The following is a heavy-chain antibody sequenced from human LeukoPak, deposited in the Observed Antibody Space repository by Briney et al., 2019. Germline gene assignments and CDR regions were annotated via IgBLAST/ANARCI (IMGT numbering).Heavy chain of an antibody. CDR3: ARDGGLYYYYYMDV. CDR2: IYTSGST. Sequence: SETLSLTCTVSGGSISSYYWSWIRQPAGKGLEWIGRIYTSGSTNYNPSLKSRVTISVDTSKNQFSLKLSSVTAADTAVYYCARDGGLYYYYYMDVWGKGTTVTVSS. J-gene: IGHJ6*03. D-gene: IGHD3-16*01. V-gene: IGHV4-4*07. CDR1: GGSISSYY.